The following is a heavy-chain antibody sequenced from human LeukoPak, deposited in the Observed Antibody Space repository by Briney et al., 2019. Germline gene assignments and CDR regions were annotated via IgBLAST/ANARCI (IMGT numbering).Heavy chain of an antibody. D-gene: IGHD1-26*01. J-gene: IGHJ5*02. Sequence: ASVKVSCKASGYSFSDKYMHWVRQAPGQGLEWMGLINPTGGSTGYAQKFQGRVTMTRDMSTSTDYMELSSPRSEDTAIYYCARDNSVGDNAWWFDPWGQGTLVTVSS. CDR2: INPTGGST. CDR3: ARDNSVGDNAWWFDP. V-gene: IGHV1-46*01. CDR1: GYSFSDKY.